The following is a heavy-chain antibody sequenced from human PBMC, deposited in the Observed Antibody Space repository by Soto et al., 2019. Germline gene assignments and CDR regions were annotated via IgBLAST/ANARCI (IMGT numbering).Heavy chain of an antibody. CDR3: ARHRNSGYGHPTFDF. CDR2: IYPGDSDT. J-gene: IGHJ4*02. V-gene: IGHV5-51*01. Sequence: XASLKISCQGCGYSFTNHWIGWVRQMPGKRLELMGIIYPGDSDTRYSPSFQDQVTISVDKSISTAYLQWSSLKASDNAIYFCARHRNSGYGHPTFDFWGQGTPVTGSS. D-gene: IGHD5-12*01. CDR1: GYSFTNHW.